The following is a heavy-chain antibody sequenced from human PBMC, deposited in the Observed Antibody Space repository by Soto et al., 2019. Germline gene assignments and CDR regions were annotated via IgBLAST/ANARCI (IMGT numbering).Heavy chain of an antibody. V-gene: IGHV4-4*07. Sequence: SETLSLTCNVYGDSMSSFYWSWIRQPAGKGLEWIGRIYTSGSTIYNPSLKSRVTMSIDTSKNQFSLKLNSVTAADTAVYFCARGADVAGTRVSRMYLKEWGKGTLVTVPS. D-gene: IGHD6-19*01. J-gene: IGHJ1*01. CDR1: GDSMSSFY. CDR2: IYTSGST. CDR3: ARGADVAGTRVSRMYLKE.